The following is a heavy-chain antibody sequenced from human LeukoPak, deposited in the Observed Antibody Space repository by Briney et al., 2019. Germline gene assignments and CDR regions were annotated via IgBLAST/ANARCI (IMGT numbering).Heavy chain of an antibody. D-gene: IGHD6-6*01. CDR2: IYYSGST. CDR3: ARDPNSSSSPYYFDY. Sequence: SETLSLTCTVSGGSISSGGYYWSWIRQHPGKGLEWIGYIYYSGSTYYNPSLKSRVAISVYTSKNQFSLKLSSVTAADTAVYYCARDPNSSSSPYYFDYWGQGTLVTVSS. CDR1: GGSISSGGYY. V-gene: IGHV4-31*03. J-gene: IGHJ4*02.